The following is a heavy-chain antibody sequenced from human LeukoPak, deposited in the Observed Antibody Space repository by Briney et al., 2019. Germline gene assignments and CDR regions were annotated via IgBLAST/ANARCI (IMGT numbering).Heavy chain of an antibody. CDR3: VRPSWTSGSYFDY. Sequence: GGSLRLSCVASRFTLMSYWMGWVRQAPGKGLEWVANVEQYESEKYYVDSVKGRFTISRDNAKNSLYLQMNSLRAEDTAVYYCVRPSWTSGSYFDYWGQGALVTVSS. D-gene: IGHD3-10*01. CDR1: RFTLMSYW. V-gene: IGHV3-7*01. J-gene: IGHJ4*02. CDR2: VEQYESEK.